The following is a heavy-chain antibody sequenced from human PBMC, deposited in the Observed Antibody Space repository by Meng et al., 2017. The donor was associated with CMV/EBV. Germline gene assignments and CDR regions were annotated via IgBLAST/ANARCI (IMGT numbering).Heavy chain of an antibody. CDR3: AREGDGYDKAPY. CDR1: GFTVSSNY. V-gene: IGHV3-66*01. D-gene: IGHD5-24*01. Sequence: VQLVGFGGGLVQPGGSLRLSCAASGFTVSSNYMSWVRQAPGRGLEWVSVIYSGGSTYYADSVKGRFTISRDNSKNTLYLQMNSLRAEDTAVYYCAREGDGYDKAPYWGQGTLVTVSS. J-gene: IGHJ4*02. CDR2: IYSGGST.